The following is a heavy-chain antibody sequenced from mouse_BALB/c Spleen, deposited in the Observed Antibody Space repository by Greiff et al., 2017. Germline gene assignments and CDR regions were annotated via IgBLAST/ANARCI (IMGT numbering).Heavy chain of an antibody. Sequence: EVQLVESGGDLVKPGGSLKLSCAASGFTFSSYGMSWVRQTPDKRLEWVATISSGGSYTYYPDSVKGRFTISRDNAKNTLYLQMSSLKSEDTAMYYCTGTYYGSSSWYFDVWGAGTTVTVSS. V-gene: IGHV5-6*01. CDR1: GFTFSSYG. CDR2: ISSGGSYT. D-gene: IGHD1-1*01. J-gene: IGHJ1*01. CDR3: TGTYYGSSSWYFDV.